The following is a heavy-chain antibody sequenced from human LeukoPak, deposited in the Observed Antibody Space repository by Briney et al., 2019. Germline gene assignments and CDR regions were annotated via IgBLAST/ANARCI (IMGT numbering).Heavy chain of an antibody. CDR2: IKQDGSEK. CDR3: ARARIQLWLRWGENDY. CDR1: GFTFSSYW. J-gene: IGHJ4*02. V-gene: IGHV3-7*01. Sequence: GGSLRLSCAASGFTFSSYWVSWVRQAPGKGLEWVANIKQDGSEKYYVDSVKGRFAISRDNAKNSLYLQMNSLRAEDTAVYYCARARIQLWLRWGENDYWGQGTLVTVSS. D-gene: IGHD5-18*01.